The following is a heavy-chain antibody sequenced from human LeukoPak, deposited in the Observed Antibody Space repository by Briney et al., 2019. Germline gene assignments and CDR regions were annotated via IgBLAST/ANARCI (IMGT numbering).Heavy chain of an antibody. CDR1: GGSFSGYY. V-gene: IGHV4-34*01. J-gene: IGHJ4*02. Sequence: SETLSLTCAVYGGSFSGYYWSWIRQPPGKGLEWIGEINHSGGTNYNPSLKSRVTISVDTSKNQFSLKLSSVAAADTAVYYCARVRGGNYSGYDQYYFDYWGQGTLVTVSS. CDR3: ARVRGGNYSGYDQYYFDY. CDR2: INHSGGT. D-gene: IGHD5-12*01.